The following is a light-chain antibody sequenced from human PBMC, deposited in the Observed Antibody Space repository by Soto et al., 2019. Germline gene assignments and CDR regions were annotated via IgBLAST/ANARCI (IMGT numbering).Light chain of an antibody. CDR1: SSDVGAFNY. Sequence: QSAMPHPASVCWSPGHSITISCSGTSSDVGAFNYVSWYQQHPGKAPKLMIYDVCNRPSGVSNRFSGSKSGNTASLTISGLRAEEEADYYCNSYTSNNTLVFGTGTKVTVL. CDR2: DVC. CDR3: NSYTSNNTLV. V-gene: IGLV2-14*03. J-gene: IGLJ1*01.